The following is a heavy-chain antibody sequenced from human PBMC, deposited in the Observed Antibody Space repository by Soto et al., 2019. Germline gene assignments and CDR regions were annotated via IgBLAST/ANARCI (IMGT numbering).Heavy chain of an antibody. Sequence: GGSLRLSCAASGFTFSSYAMSWVRQAPGKGLEWVSAISGSGGSTYYADSVKGRFTISRDNSKNTLYLQMNSLRAEDTAVYYCAKAIVCPGLRCPPATFDYWGQGTLVTVSS. CDR1: GFTFSSYA. V-gene: IGHV3-23*01. J-gene: IGHJ4*02. D-gene: IGHD4-17*01. CDR2: ISGSGGST. CDR3: AKAIVCPGLRCPPATFDY.